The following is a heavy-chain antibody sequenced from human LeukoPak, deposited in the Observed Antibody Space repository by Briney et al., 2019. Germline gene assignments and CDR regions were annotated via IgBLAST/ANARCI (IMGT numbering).Heavy chain of an antibody. CDR2: INHSGST. V-gene: IGHV4-34*01. CDR3: ARDPTIVVVPAAKEDAFDI. CDR1: GGSFSGYY. J-gene: IGHJ3*02. Sequence: SETLSLTCAVYGGSFSGYYWSWIRQPPGKGLEWIGEINHSGSTNYNPSLKSRVTISVDTSKNQFSLKLSSVTAADTAVYYCARDPTIVVVPAAKEDAFDIWGQGTMVTVSS. D-gene: IGHD2-2*01.